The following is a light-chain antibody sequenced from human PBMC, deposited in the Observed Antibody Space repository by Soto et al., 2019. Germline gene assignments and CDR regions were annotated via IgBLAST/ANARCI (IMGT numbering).Light chain of an antibody. V-gene: IGKV2D-29*01. Sequence: IVMTQTPLSLSVTPGQPASISCKSSQNLVHTDGRTYLYWYLQKPGQPPQLLIYEVSNRFSVVSDRFSGSGAGTDFTLKISRVEAEDVGVYYCMQSVKLPLTFGQGTRLEIK. CDR3: MQSVKLPLT. J-gene: IGKJ5*01. CDR1: QNLVHTDGRTY. CDR2: EVS.